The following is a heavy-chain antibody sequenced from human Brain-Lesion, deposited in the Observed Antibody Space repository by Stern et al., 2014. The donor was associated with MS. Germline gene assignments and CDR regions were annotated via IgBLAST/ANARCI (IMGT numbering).Heavy chain of an antibody. CDR3: ARGRVVPGFQYYATDV. V-gene: IGHV4-61*02. CDR2: ILNRGSP. J-gene: IGHJ6*02. CDR1: GGSISSGGYY. Sequence: VQLVESGPGLVKPSQTLSLSCTVSGGSISSGGYYWSWIRQPAGKGLEWIGRILNRGSPSNNPPLKRGFTISIDPSKNQFSLRLTPMTAADTAVYYCARGRVVPGFQYYATDVWGQGTTVIVSS. D-gene: IGHD2-2*01.